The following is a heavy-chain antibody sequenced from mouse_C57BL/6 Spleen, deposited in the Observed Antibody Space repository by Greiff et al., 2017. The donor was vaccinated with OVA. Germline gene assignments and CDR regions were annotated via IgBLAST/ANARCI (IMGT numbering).Heavy chain of an antibody. D-gene: IGHD4-1*01. Sequence: VQLQQPGAELVKPGASVKMSCKASGYTFTSYWITWVKQRPGQGLEWIGDIYPGSGSTNYNEKFKSKATLTGDTSSSTAYMHLSSLTSEDSAVYYCARWKTGTCLDYWGQGTTLTVSS. J-gene: IGHJ2*01. CDR2: IYPGSGST. V-gene: IGHV1-55*01. CDR3: ARWKTGTCLDY. CDR1: GYTFTSYW.